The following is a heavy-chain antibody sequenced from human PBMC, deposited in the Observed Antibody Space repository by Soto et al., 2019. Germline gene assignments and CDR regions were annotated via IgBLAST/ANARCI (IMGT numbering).Heavy chain of an antibody. Sequence: SETLSLTCRLSGGSIIGAYYWNWIRQHPGKGLEWIGSIHYRGGTYYNPSLKTRITISLYSSTYQLSLNPSSGTAADTAVYYCARVRGSFGLDVWGQGTKVTVSS. V-gene: IGHV4-31*03. J-gene: IGHJ6*02. CDR1: GGSIIGAYY. CDR3: ARVRGSFGLDV. CDR2: IHYRGGT.